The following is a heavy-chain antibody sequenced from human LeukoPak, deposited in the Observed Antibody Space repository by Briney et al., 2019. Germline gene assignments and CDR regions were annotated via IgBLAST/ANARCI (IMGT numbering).Heavy chain of an antibody. D-gene: IGHD6-19*01. J-gene: IGHJ4*02. V-gene: IGHV4-39*01. CDR3: ASTKLGYSSGWH. CDR1: GGSISYSNSY. CDR2: IYFSGSA. Sequence: PSETLSLTCTVSGGSISYSNSYWGWIRQPPGKGLEWIGNIYFSGSAYYNSSLKSRVTISVDTSKNQFSLKLSSVIASDTAIYYCASTKLGYSSGWHWGQGTLVTVSS.